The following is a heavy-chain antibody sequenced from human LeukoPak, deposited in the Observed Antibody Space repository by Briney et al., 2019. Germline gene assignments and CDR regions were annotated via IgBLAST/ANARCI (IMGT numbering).Heavy chain of an antibody. Sequence: SETLSLTCTVSGGSISSYSGSWFGQPPGKGLEWIGYIYYSGSTNYNPSLKSRVTISVDTSKNQFSLKLSSVTAADTAVYYCARVIYGRVYWGQGTLVTVSS. CDR2: IYYSGST. J-gene: IGHJ4*02. CDR3: ARVIYGRVY. V-gene: IGHV4-59*01. CDR1: GGSISSYS. D-gene: IGHD3-10*02.